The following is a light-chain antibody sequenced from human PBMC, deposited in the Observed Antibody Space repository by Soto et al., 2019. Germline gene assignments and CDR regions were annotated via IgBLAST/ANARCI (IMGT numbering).Light chain of an antibody. CDR1: SSNIGAGYD. J-gene: IGLJ3*02. CDR2: DNN. V-gene: IGLV1-40*01. Sequence: SVLTQPPSVSGAPGQRVTISCTGSSSNIGAGYDVHWYQQLPRTAPKLLISDNNNRPSGVPDRFSGSKSGTSASLAITGLQAEDEADYYCQSYDSSLSASVFGGGTKVTVL. CDR3: QSYDSSLSASV.